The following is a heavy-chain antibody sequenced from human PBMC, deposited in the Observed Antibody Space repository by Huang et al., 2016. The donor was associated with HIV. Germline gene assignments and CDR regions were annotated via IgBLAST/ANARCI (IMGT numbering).Heavy chain of an antibody. CDR1: GYNFGDSY. V-gene: IGHV1-2*02. J-gene: IGHJ6*02. D-gene: IGHD2-2*01. Sequence: QVKLVQSGAEVKKPGASVKIYCRTSGYNFGDSYLHWVRQAPGRGFEWVGGSNPNRGGRKAAQRCQGRVTMTRDTSISTIYRELTGLKSDDTAVYYCARAEQHQMLSDGYYHFYGLDVWGQGTTVIVFS. CDR3: ARAEQHQMLSDGYYHFYGLDV. CDR2: SNPNRGGR.